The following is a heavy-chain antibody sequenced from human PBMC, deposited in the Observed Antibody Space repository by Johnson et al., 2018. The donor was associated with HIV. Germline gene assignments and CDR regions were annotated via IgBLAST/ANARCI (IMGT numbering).Heavy chain of an antibody. J-gene: IGHJ3*02. CDR2: IGTAGDT. CDR3: ARVAVAGTYAFDI. D-gene: IGHD6-19*01. Sequence: VQLVESGGGLVQPGRSLKLSCAASGFTFDDYAMHWVRQTPGKGLEWVSAIGTAGDTYYPGSVKGRFTISRENAKNSLYLQMNSLRAGDTAVYYCARVAVAGTYAFDIWGEGTMVTVSS. V-gene: IGHV3-13*01. CDR1: GFTFDDYA.